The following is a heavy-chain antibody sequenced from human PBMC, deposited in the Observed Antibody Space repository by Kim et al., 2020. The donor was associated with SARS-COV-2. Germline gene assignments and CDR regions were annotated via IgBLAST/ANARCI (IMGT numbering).Heavy chain of an antibody. CDR3: AKDGGIFTMDRFDY. D-gene: IGHD3-10*01. Sequence: GGSLRLSCAASGFTFSSYAMHWVRQAPGKGLEWVAVIWYDGSNKYYADSVKGRFTISRDNSKNTLYLQMNSLRAEDTAVYYCAKDGGIFTMDRFDYWGQGTLVTVSS. V-gene: IGHV3-33*06. CDR2: IWYDGSNK. J-gene: IGHJ4*02. CDR1: GFTFSSYA.